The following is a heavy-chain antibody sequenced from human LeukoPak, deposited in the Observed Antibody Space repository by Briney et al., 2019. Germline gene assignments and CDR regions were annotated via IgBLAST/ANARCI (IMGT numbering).Heavy chain of an antibody. J-gene: IGHJ2*01. D-gene: IGHD6-25*01. V-gene: IGHV4-59*08. CDR1: GGSISIYY. Sequence: SETLSLTCTVSGGSISIYYWSWIRQPPGKGLEWIGYIYYSGSTNYNPSLNSRVTISVDTSKNQFSLKLSSVTAADTAVYYCARQGGGFWYFDLWGRGTLVTVSS. CDR2: IYYSGST. CDR3: ARQGGGFWYFDL.